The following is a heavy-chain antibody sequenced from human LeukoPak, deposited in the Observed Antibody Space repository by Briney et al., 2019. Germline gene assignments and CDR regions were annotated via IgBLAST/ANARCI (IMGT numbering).Heavy chain of an antibody. CDR2: INEDGRVT. J-gene: IGHJ4*02. CDR1: GFTFSSYW. CDR3: ARDLRGIHDY. V-gene: IGHV3-74*01. Sequence: PGGSLRLSCTASGFTFSSYWVHWVRQSQEKRLVWVSRINEDGRVTAYADSVKGRFTISRDNARNALYLQMHSLRVEDTAVYYCARDLRGIHDYWGQGTLVTVSS. D-gene: IGHD3-16*01.